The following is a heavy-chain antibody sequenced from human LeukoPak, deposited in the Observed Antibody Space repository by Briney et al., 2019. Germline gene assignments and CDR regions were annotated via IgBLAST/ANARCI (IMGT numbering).Heavy chain of an antibody. J-gene: IGHJ5*02. CDR2: INPSGGST. V-gene: IGHV1-46*01. CDR1: GYTFTSYY. D-gene: IGHD2-2*01. CDR3: ARGGADMPWGDWFDP. Sequence: ASVKVSCKASGYTFTSYYMHWVRQAPGQGLEWMGIINPSGGSTSYAQKLQGRVTMTRDTSTSTVYMELSSLRSEDTAVYYCARGGADMPWGDWFDPWGQGTLVTVSS.